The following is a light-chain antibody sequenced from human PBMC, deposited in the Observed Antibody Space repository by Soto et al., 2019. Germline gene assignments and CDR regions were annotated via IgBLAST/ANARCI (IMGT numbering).Light chain of an antibody. J-gene: IGKJ4*01. CDR1: QSISSS. V-gene: IGKV1-39*01. CDR3: QQSYSTPLT. Sequence: DSSMTQSTPALSSCERDKATITCRTSQSISSSLNWYQQQPGKAPKPLIYAASSLHSGVPSRFSGSGSGADFTLTISSLQPEDFATYYCQQSYSTPLTFGGGTKADIK. CDR2: AAS.